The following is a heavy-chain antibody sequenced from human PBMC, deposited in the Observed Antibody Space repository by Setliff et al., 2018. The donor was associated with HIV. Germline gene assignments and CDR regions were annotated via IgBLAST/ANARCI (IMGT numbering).Heavy chain of an antibody. Sequence: ASVKVSCKASGYTFIDKYMHWVRQAPAKGLHWMGRIDPENDETKYSQKFQVRFTMTADRATDTAYMELSGLRSEDTAIYSGVLYSTGASRFDYWGQGTLVTVSS. CDR2: IDPENDET. D-gene: IGHD2-8*01. CDR1: GYTFIDKY. CDR3: VLYSTGASRFDY. V-gene: IGHV1-69-2*01. J-gene: IGHJ4*02.